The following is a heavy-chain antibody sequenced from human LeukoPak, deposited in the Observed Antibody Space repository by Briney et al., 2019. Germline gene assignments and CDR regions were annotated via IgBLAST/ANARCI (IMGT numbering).Heavy chain of an antibody. CDR1: GYTFTGYY. V-gene: IGHV1-2*06. CDR3: ARGRMLAIKDLDY. J-gene: IGHJ4*02. CDR2: INPNSGGT. Sequence: ASVKVSCKASGYTFTGYYMHWVRQAPGQGLEWMGRINPNSGGTNYAQKFQGRVTMTRDTSISTAYMELSRLRSDDTAVYYCARGRMLAIKDLDYWGQGTLVTVSS. D-gene: IGHD2-15*01.